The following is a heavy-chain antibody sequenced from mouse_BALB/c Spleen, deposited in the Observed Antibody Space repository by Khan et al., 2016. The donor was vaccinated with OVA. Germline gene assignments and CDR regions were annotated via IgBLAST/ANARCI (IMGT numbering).Heavy chain of an antibody. CDR3: ARPYYYGSSYDTMDA. V-gene: IGHV1-63*02. CDR1: GYTFTNYW. D-gene: IGHD1-1*01. CDR2: IYPGSGNT. Sequence: QVQLQQSGAELVRPGTSVKMSCKTAGYTFTNYWIGWVKQRPGHGLEWIGDIYPGSGNTNYNEKFKGKATLTADTSSSTAYMHLSSLTSEDSAIYYCARPYYYGSSYDTMDAWGQGTSVTGSS. J-gene: IGHJ4*01.